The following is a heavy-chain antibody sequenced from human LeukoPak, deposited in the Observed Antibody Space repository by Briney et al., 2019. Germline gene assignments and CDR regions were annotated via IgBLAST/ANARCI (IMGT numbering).Heavy chain of an antibody. Sequence: SETLSLTCSVSGASISSDNYYWAWIRQTPGKGLEWIGSISYRGSTFDSDDPSLNFPVTKSVDTSKNQLSLTLTYVTAADTAVYYCARHPGSPFTGVTYFDYWGQGNLVTVSS. CDR3: ARHPGSPFTGVTYFDY. CDR2: ISYRGST. D-gene: IGHD2-21*02. J-gene: IGHJ4*01. CDR1: GASISSDNYY. V-gene: IGHV4-39*01.